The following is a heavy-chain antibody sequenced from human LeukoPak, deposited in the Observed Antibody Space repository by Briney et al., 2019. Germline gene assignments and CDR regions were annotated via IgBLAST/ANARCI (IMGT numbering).Heavy chain of an antibody. CDR3: ARRYDSSGYFGDAFDI. CDR2: IIPIFGTA. CDR1: GGTFSSYA. V-gene: IGHV1-69*01. D-gene: IGHD3-22*01. J-gene: IGHJ3*02. Sequence: ASVKVSCKASGGTFSSYAISWVRQAPGQRLEWMGGIIPIFGTANYAQKFQGRVTITADESTSTAYMELSSLRSEDTAVYYCARRYDSSGYFGDAFDIWGQGTMVTVSS.